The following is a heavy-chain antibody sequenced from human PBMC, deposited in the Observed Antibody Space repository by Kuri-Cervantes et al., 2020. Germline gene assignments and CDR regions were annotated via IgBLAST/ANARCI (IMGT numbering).Heavy chain of an antibody. Sequence: SETLSLTCTVSGGSISSYYWSWIRQPPGKGLEWIGYIYYSGSTNYNPSLKSRVTISVDTSKNQFSLKLSSVTAADTAVYYCARGIVVWDDAFDIWGQGTMVTVSS. J-gene: IGHJ3*02. CDR2: IYYSGST. CDR3: ARGIVVWDDAFDI. V-gene: IGHV4-59*08. CDR1: GGSISSYY. D-gene: IGHD2-2*01.